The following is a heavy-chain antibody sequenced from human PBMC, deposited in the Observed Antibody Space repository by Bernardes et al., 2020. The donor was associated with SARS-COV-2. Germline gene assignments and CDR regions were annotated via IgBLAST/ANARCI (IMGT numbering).Heavy chain of an antibody. V-gene: IGHV3-64D*06. CDR2: ISSNGGTT. J-gene: IGHJ3*02. CDR1: GFTFSAYA. D-gene: IGHD5-18*01. Sequence: GSLRLSCSTSGFTFSAYAMHWVRQTPGKGLEYVSVISSNGGTTNYADYVKGRFTISRDNSKNTLYLQMSSLRIEDTAVYYCVKDRSSGYSYDDAFDMWGRGTMVTVSS. CDR3: VKDRSSGYSYDDAFDM.